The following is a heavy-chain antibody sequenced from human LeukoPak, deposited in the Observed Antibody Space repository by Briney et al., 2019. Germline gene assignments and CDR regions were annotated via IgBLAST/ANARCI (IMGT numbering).Heavy chain of an antibody. CDR2: INPNSGGT. CDR1: GYTFTGYY. CDR3: ARLLSGSTSWLDAFDI. Sequence: EASVKVSCKASGYTFTGYYMHWVRQAPGQGLEWMGWINPNSGGTNYAQKFQGRVTMTRDTSISTAYMELSRLRSDDTAVYYCARLLSGSTSWLDAFDIWGRGTMVTVSS. V-gene: IGHV1-2*02. J-gene: IGHJ3*02. D-gene: IGHD2-2*01.